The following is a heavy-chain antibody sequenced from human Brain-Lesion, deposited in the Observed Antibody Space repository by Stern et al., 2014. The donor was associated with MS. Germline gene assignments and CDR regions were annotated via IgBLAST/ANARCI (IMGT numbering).Heavy chain of an antibody. J-gene: IGHJ4*02. CDR1: GGSIGRSSYY. Sequence: QLQLQESGPGLVKPSETLSLTCTVSGGSIGRSSYYWGWIRQPPGKGVEWIGNIFYTGSTFYDPSLKSRVTISVDTSNNPFSLSLNSVTAADTAVYYCARGAGVFDSWGQGTLVTVSP. CDR3: ARGAGVFDS. D-gene: IGHD6-19*01. V-gene: IGHV4-39*02. CDR2: IFYTGST.